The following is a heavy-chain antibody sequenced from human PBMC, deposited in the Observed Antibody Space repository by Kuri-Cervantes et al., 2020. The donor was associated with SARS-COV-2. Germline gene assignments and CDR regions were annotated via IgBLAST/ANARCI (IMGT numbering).Heavy chain of an antibody. CDR2: MFYTGRT. D-gene: IGHD3-10*01. CDR1: GDSVSSDTYF. Sequence: SETLSLTCTVSGDSVSSDTYFWGWIRQPPGKGLGWIATMFYTGRTYSNPSLKSRAAMSVDSSKNQFSLMLSSVTAADMAVYYCVRLRSGIYWGQGTLVTVSS. V-gene: IGHV4-39*01. CDR3: VRLRSGIY. J-gene: IGHJ4*02.